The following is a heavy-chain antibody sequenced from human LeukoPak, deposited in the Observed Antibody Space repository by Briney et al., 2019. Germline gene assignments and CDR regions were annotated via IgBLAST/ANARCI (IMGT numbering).Heavy chain of an antibody. Sequence: GESLKISCKGSGYSFTRYWIGWVRQMPGTGLEWVGIIYPRDSDTIYSPSFQGHVTISADTSINTAYLEWRSLEASDTAMYYCARHSDVVGAIWGQGTQVTVSS. CDR2: IYPRDSDT. J-gene: IGHJ4*02. CDR3: ARHSDVVGAI. CDR1: GYSFTRYW. V-gene: IGHV5-51*01. D-gene: IGHD3-16*01.